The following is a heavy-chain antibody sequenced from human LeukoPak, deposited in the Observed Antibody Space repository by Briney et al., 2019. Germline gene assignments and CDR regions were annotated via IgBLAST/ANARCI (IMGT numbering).Heavy chain of an antibody. CDR2: IYHSGST. J-gene: IGHJ4*02. CDR1: GGSISSNSYY. D-gene: IGHD3-10*01. CDR3: ASVRFGEGPN. V-gene: IGHV4-39*01. Sequence: SETLSLTCTVSGGSISSNSYYWGWIRQPPGKGLEWIGSIYHSGSTYYNPSLKSRVTISVDTSKNQFSLTLTSVTAADTAVYYCASVRFGEGPNWGQRTQVTVSS.